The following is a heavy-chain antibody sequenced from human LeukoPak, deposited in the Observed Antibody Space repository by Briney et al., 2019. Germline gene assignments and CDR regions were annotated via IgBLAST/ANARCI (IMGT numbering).Heavy chain of an antibody. Sequence: PGRSLRLSRAASGFTFSNYGMHWVRQAPGKGLEWVAVIWYDGSNKYYADSVKGRFTISRDNSKNTLYLQMNSLRAEDTAVYYCGREVPPVVEYHFVSWGQGTLVTVSS. J-gene: IGHJ4*02. V-gene: IGHV3-33*01. D-gene: IGHD3-22*01. CDR1: GFTFSNYG. CDR3: GREVPPVVEYHFVS. CDR2: IWYDGSNK.